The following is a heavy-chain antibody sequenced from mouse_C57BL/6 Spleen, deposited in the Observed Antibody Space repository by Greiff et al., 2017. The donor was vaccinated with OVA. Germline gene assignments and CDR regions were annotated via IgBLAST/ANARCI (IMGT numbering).Heavy chain of an antibody. CDR1: GYTFTDYE. Sequence: VQLQQSGAELVRPGASVTLSCKASGYTFTDYEMHWVKQTPVHGLEWIGAIDPETGGTAYNQKFKGKAILTADKSSSTAYMELRSLTSEDSAVYYCTREGTMLFAYWGQGTLVTVSA. J-gene: IGHJ3*01. D-gene: IGHD1-1*02. CDR3: TREGTMLFAY. CDR2: IDPETGGT. V-gene: IGHV1-15*01.